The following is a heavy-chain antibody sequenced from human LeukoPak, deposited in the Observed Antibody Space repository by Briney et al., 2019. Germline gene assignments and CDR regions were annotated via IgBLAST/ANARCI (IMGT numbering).Heavy chain of an antibody. V-gene: IGHV4-39*01. CDR3: ARLSGTHYEAIDY. CDR2: IYYNGGA. D-gene: IGHD1-14*01. J-gene: IGHJ4*02. Sequence: SETLSLTCTVSGGSITSVSYYWGWIRQPPGKGLEWVGSIYYNGGAYYNPSLKSRLTISVDTSKNQFSLKLSSVTAADMAVYYCARLSGTHYEAIDYWGQGTLVTVSS. CDR1: GGSITSVSYY.